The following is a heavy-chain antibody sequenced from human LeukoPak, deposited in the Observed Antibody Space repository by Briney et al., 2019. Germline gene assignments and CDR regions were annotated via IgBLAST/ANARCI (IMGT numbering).Heavy chain of an antibody. V-gene: IGHV1-46*01. J-gene: IGHJ5*02. CDR3: ARGYIVVVPAALGAKNWFDP. CDR2: INPSGGST. CDR1: GYTFTSYY. D-gene: IGHD2-2*01. Sequence: ASVKVSCKASGYTFTSYYMHWVRQAPGQGLEWMGIINPSGGSTSYAQKFQGRVTMTRDMSTSTVYMELSSLRSEDAAVYYCARGYIVVVPAALGAKNWFDPWGQGTLVTVSS.